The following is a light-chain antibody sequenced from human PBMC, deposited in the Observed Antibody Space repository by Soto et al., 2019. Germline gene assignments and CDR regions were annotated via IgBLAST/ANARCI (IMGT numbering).Light chain of an antibody. V-gene: IGLV6-57*04. CDR2: EDN. Sequence: NFMLTQPHSVSESPGKTVTISCTRSSGSIASNYVHWYQQRPGSAPTTVIFEDNHRPSGVPDRFSGSIDSSSNSASLTISGLQTEDEADYHCQSYDSSLAVFGGGTKLTVL. CDR3: QSYDSSLAV. CDR1: SGSIASNY. J-gene: IGLJ7*01.